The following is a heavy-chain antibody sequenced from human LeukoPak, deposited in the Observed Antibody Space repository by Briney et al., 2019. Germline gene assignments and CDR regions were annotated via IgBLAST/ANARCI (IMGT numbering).Heavy chain of an antibody. CDR2: IYYSGST. J-gene: IGHJ4*02. D-gene: IGHD2-2*02. CDR1: GGSISSYY. V-gene: IGHV4-59*01. Sequence: SETLSLTCTVSGGSISSYYWSWIRQPPGKGLERIGYIYYSGSTNYNPSLKSRVTISVDTSKNQFSLKLSSVTAADTAVYYCASSLGYCSSTSCYTRGDCCTYDYWGQGTLVTVSS. CDR3: ASSLGYCSSTSCYTRGDCCTYDY.